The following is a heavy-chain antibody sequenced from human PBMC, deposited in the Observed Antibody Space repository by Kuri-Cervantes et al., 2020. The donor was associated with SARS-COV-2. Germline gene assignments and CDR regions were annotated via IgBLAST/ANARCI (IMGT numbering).Heavy chain of an antibody. CDR3: ARDTGYCGGDCSAFDI. V-gene: IGHV4-4*02. CDR2: IYHSGST. Sequence: SETLSLTCTASGFTFGDYAMSWVRQPPGKGLEWIGEIYHSGSTNYNPSLKSRVTISVDKSKNQFSLKLSSVTAADTAVYYCARDTGYCGGDCSAFDIWGQGTMVTVSS. CDR1: GFTFGDYA. J-gene: IGHJ3*02. D-gene: IGHD2-21*02.